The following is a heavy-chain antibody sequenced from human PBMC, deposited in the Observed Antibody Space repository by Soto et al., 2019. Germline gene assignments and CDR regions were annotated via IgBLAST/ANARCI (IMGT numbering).Heavy chain of an antibody. CDR2: ISYDGSNK. D-gene: IGHD2-2*01. V-gene: IGHV3-30-3*01. CDR3: ARDHIVLVPAATIDY. CDR1: GFTFSSYA. J-gene: IGHJ4*02. Sequence: QVQLVESGGGVVQPGRSLRLSCAASGFTFSSYAMHWVRQAPGKGLEWVAVISYDGSNKYYADSVKGRLTISRDNSKNTLYLQMNSLRAEDTAVYYCARDHIVLVPAATIDYWGQGTLVTVSS.